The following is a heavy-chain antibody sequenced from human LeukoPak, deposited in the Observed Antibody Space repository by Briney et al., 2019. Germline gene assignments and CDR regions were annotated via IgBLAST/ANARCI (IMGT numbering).Heavy chain of an antibody. CDR2: ISYDGSNK. Sequence: GGSLRLSCAASGFTISSDGMHWVRQAPGKGLEWVAAISYDGSNKYSADSVKGRFTISRDNSKNTLYLQMDSLRVEDTAVYYCANWPHDAFDIWGQGTMVTVSS. J-gene: IGHJ3*02. V-gene: IGHV3-30*18. CDR1: GFTISSDG. CDR3: ANWPHDAFDI.